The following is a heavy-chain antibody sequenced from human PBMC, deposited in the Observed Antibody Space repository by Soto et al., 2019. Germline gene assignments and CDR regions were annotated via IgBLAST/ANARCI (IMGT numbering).Heavy chain of an antibody. J-gene: IGHJ4*02. D-gene: IGHD3-22*01. CDR1: GFTFSSYA. CDR2: ISGSGGST. V-gene: IGHV3-23*01. CDR3: AKVSLPASSGYYYFDY. Sequence: QPGGSLRLSCAASGFTFSSYAMSWVRQAPGKGLEWVSAISGSGGSTYYADSVKGRFTISRDNSKNTLYLQMNSLRAEDTAVYYCAKVSLPASSGYYYFDYWGQGTLVTVSS.